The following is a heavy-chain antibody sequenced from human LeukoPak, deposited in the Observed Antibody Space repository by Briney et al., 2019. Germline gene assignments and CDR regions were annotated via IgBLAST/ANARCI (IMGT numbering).Heavy chain of an antibody. CDR2: IKQDGSEK. D-gene: IGHD1-14*01. CDR1: GFTFSSYW. V-gene: IGHV3-7*01. Sequence: GGSLRLSCAASGFTFSSYWMSWVRQAPGKGLEWVANIKQDGSEKYYVDSVKGRFTISRDNAKNSLYLQMNSLRAEDTAVYYCARAPTTGTDYYMDVWGKGTTVTVSS. CDR3: ARAPTTGTDYYMDV. J-gene: IGHJ6*03.